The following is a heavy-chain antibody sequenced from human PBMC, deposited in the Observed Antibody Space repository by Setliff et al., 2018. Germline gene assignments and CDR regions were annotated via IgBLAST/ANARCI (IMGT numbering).Heavy chain of an antibody. CDR2: IWDDGVKK. D-gene: IGHD2-15*01. V-gene: IGHV3-33*08. CDR1: GFTFSTYR. J-gene: IGHJ4*02. CDR3: ARTCSGSGCYAGLES. Sequence: GGSLSLSFAASGFTFSTYRMHWVRQAPGKGLEWVAVIWDDGVKKYHADSVKGRFTISRDNSKNTLYLQMNSLRPEDTAVYYCARTCSGSGCYAGLESWGQGTPVTVSS.